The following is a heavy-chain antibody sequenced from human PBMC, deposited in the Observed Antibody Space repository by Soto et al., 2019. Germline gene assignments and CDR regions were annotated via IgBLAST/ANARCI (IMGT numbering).Heavy chain of an antibody. CDR1: GGTFSSYS. CDR3: ARDGGRHSGGIDY. D-gene: IGHD1-26*01. V-gene: IGHV1-69*01. CDR2: IIPIFGTA. J-gene: IGHJ4*02. Sequence: QVQLVQSGAEVKKPGSSVKVSCKASGGTFSSYSINWVRQAPGQGLEWMGEIIPIFGTANYAQKFQGRVTIPADESTSTAYMELRSLRSAGTAVYYCARDGGRHSGGIDYWGQGTLVTVSS.